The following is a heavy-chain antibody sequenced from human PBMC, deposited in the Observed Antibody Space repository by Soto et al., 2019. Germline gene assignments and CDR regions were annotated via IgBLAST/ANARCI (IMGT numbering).Heavy chain of an antibody. Sequence: QVHLVESGGGVVQPGRSLRLSCAASGFTFSSSGMHWVRQAPGKGLEWVAVISYDGTNKYYADSVKGRFAISRDNSKDTLYLQMDSLRAEDTAVYYCAKRYTSGWYYFDDWGQGTLVTVSS. J-gene: IGHJ4*02. V-gene: IGHV3-30*18. CDR3: AKRYTSGWYYFDD. CDR2: ISYDGTNK. D-gene: IGHD6-19*01. CDR1: GFTFSSSG.